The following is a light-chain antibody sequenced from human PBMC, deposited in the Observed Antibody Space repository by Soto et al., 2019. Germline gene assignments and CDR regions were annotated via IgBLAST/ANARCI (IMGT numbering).Light chain of an antibody. Sequence: PGERATLSCRASQSVSSSYLAWYQQKPGQPPRLLIFGASSRATGIPDRFSGSGSGTDFTITISRLEPEDFAVYYWQQYGSSPLTFVGGTQTEIK. CDR2: GAS. CDR3: QQYGSSPLT. V-gene: IGKV3-20*01. J-gene: IGKJ4*01. CDR1: QSVSSSY.